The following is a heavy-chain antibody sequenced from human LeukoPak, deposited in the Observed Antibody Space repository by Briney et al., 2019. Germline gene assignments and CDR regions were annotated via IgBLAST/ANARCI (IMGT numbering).Heavy chain of an antibody. CDR1: GYVFTGYY. CDR2: INPNSGGT. J-gene: IGHJ4*02. Sequence: ASVKVSCKASGYVFTGYYIHWVRQAPGQGLERMGWINPNSGGTNYAQKFQGRVTMTRDTSISTAYMELSRLRSDDTAVYYCATSRYGSGSYYPFDYWGQGTLVTVSS. CDR3: ATSRYGSGSYYPFDY. D-gene: IGHD3-10*01. V-gene: IGHV1-2*02.